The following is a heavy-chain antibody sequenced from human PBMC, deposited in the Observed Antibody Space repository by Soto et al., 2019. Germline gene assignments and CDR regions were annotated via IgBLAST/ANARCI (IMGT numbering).Heavy chain of an antibody. J-gene: IGHJ5*02. CDR3: TKYSGTSSAPAA. V-gene: IGHV3-73*02. D-gene: IGHD1-26*01. CDR2: IGGKGQNYAT. CDR1: GFSFSDSA. Sequence: EVQLVESGGGLVQPGGPLKLSCAASGFSFSDSAMHWVRQASGKGLEWVGRIGGKGQNYATTYAASVKGRFIISTDESKNTAHLQMNSLKTEDTAVYYCTKYSGTSSAPAALGQGTLVTVSS.